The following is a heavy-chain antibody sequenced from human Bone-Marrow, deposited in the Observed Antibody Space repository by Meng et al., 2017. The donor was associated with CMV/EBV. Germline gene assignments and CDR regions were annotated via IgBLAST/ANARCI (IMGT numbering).Heavy chain of an antibody. J-gene: IGHJ4*02. CDR2: LYSGGSM. V-gene: IGHV3-66*02. Sequence: GESLKISCAASGFTVSNNYMGWVRQAPGKGLEWVALLYSGGSMYYADSVKGRFTLSRDNSKNTLYLQMTSLTPEDTALYYCARRREYCTTGACQTYFDQWGQGTRVTVSS. CDR3: ARRREYCTTGACQTYFDQ. D-gene: IGHD2/OR15-2a*01. CDR1: GFTVSNNY.